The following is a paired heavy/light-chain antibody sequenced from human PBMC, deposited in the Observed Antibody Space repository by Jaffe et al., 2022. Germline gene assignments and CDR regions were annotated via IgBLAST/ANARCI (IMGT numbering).Light chain of an antibody. V-gene: IGKV4-1*01. J-gene: IGKJ4*01. CDR3: QQYYSSPLT. Sequence: DIVMTQSPDSLAVSLGERATINCKSSQSVLYSSNNKNFLAWYQQKPGQPPKLLIFWASTRESGVPDRFSGSGSGTDFTLTISSLQAEDVAIYYCQQYYSSPLTFGGGTKVEIK. CDR1: QSVLYSSNNKNF. CDR2: WAS.
Heavy chain of an antibody. V-gene: IGHV3-74*03. Sequence: EVQLVESGGGLVQPGGSLRLSCAASGVTFSNYWMHWVRQAPGKGLVWVSRINGDGSSTMYAGFVKGRFTISRDNAKNTVYLQVNSLRAEDTAVYYCQGTHYASESNYIPRDYWGQGTLVTVSS. J-gene: IGHJ4*02. CDR3: QGTHYASESNYIPRDY. CDR1: GVTFSNYW. CDR2: INGDGSST. D-gene: IGHD3-10*01.